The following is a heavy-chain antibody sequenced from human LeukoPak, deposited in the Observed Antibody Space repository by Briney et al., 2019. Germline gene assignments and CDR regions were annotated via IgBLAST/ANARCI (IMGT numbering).Heavy chain of an antibody. CDR1: GGSFSGYY. CDR2: INHSGNT. V-gene: IGHV4-34*01. Sequence: SETLSLTCAVYGGSFSGYYWSWIRQPPGKGLEWIGEINHSGNTNYNPSLKSRVTISVDTSKNQFSLKLSSVTAADTAVYYCARKGYCSSTSCYRVFDYWGQGTQVTVSS. CDR3: ARKGYCSSTSCYRVFDY. J-gene: IGHJ4*02. D-gene: IGHD2-2*01.